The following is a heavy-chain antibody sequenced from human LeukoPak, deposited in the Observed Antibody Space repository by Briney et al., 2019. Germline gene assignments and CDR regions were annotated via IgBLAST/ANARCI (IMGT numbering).Heavy chain of an antibody. Sequence: GGSLRLSCAASGFTFSSYWMSWVRQAPGKGLEWVANIKQDGSEKYYVDSVKGRFTISRDNAKNSLYLQVNSLRAEDTAVYYCARATSSSWYPENAFDIWGQGTMVTVSS. V-gene: IGHV3-7*01. J-gene: IGHJ3*02. CDR2: IKQDGSEK. CDR3: ARATSSSWYPENAFDI. D-gene: IGHD6-13*01. CDR1: GFTFSSYW.